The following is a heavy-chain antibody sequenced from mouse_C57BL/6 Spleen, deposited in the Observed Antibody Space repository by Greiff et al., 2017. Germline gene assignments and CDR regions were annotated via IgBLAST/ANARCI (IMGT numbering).Heavy chain of an antibody. CDR1: GYTFTSYW. CDR2: IHPNSGST. D-gene: IGHD4-1*01. CDR3: ARFRTGTGFAY. Sequence: QVQLQQPGAELVKPGASVKLSCKASGYTFTSYWMHWVQQRPGQGLEWIGMIHPNSGSTNYNEKFKSKATLTVDKSSSTAYMQLSSLTSEDSAVYYCARFRTGTGFAYWGQGTLVTVSA. J-gene: IGHJ3*01. V-gene: IGHV1-64*01.